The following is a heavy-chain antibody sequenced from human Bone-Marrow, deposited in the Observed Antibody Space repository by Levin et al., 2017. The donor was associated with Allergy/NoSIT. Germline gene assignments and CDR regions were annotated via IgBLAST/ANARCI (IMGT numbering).Heavy chain of an antibody. CDR3: ARGHYDFWSAFNY. D-gene: IGHD3-3*01. CDR1: GFTFSNYY. CDR2: VSSDGTNP. J-gene: IGHJ4*02. V-gene: IGHV3-30-3*01. Sequence: AGGSLRLSCATSGFTFSNYYMHWVRQAPGKGLEWVAVVSSDGTNPYYADSVKGRFTISRDNSKSTLHLQINSLKPEDTAVYYCARGHYDFWSAFNYWGQGTLVTVSS.